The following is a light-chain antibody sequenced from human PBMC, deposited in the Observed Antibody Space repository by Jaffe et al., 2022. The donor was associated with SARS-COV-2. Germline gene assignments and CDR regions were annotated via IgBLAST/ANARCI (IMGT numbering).Light chain of an antibody. J-gene: IGKJ1*01. CDR1: QDISNY. Sequence: DIQMTQSPSSLSASVGDRVTITCLASQDISNYLNWYQVKPGKAPKLLIYDASNLQTGVPSRFNGRGSGTDFSLTISSLQPEDIATYYCQQYDNLPSWTFGQGTKVEIK. CDR3: QQYDNLPSWT. V-gene: IGKV1-33*01. CDR2: DAS.